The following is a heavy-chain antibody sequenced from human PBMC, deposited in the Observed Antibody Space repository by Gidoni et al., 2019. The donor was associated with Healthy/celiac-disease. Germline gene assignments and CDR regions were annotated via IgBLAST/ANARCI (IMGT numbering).Heavy chain of an antibody. CDR1: GGSFSGYY. CDR3: ARAGGYYYGSGSGVF. D-gene: IGHD3-10*01. Sequence: QVQLQQWGAGLLKPSETLSLTCAVYGGSFSGYYWGWIRQPPGKGLEWIGEINHSGSTNYNPSLKSRVTISVDTSKNQFSLKLGSVTAADTAVYYCARAGGYYYGSGSGVFWGQGTLVTVSS. CDR2: INHSGST. V-gene: IGHV4-34*01. J-gene: IGHJ4*02.